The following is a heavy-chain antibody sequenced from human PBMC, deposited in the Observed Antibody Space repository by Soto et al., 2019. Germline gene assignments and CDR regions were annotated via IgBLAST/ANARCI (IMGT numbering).Heavy chain of an antibody. CDR3: ARGDATKIIVTTYYGLDV. CDR1: GGSFSNYG. Sequence: QVQVVQSGAEVKKPGSSVKVSCKASGGSFSNYGISWVRQAPGQGLEWMGGIIPVFGTPHYAQKFQDRVTITADESTSTVYMDVSSLTSEDTAVYYCARGDATKIIVTTYYGLDVW. CDR2: IIPVFGTP. D-gene: IGHD3-22*01. V-gene: IGHV1-69*12. J-gene: IGHJ6*01.